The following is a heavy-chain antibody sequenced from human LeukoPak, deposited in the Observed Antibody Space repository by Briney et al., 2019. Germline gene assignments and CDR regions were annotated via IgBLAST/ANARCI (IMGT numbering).Heavy chain of an antibody. D-gene: IGHD1-26*01. CDR3: ARHSGSPMYYFDY. Sequence: PSETLSLTCTVSGGSISSYYWSWIRQPPGKGLEWIGNIYYRGSTSYNPSLKSRVTISLDMSKNQFSLKLSSVTAADTAVYYCARHSGSPMYYFDYWGQGTLVAVSS. CDR1: GGSISSYY. V-gene: IGHV4-59*08. J-gene: IGHJ4*02. CDR2: IYYRGST.